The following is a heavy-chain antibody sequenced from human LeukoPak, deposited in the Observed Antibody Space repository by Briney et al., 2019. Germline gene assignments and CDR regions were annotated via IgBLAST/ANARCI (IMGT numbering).Heavy chain of an antibody. CDR2: IKQDGSEK. CDR1: GFTFSPYW. D-gene: IGHD3-22*01. J-gene: IGHJ6*02. CDR3: ARDTYYYNSSAFYHYYYGMDV. Sequence: GGSLRLSCAASGFTFSPYWMSWVRLAPGKGLEWVANIKQDGSEKYYVDSVKGRFTISRDNAKNTLYLQMNSLSAEDTAVYYCARDTYYYNSSAFYHYYYGMDVWGQGTTVTVSS. V-gene: IGHV3-7*01.